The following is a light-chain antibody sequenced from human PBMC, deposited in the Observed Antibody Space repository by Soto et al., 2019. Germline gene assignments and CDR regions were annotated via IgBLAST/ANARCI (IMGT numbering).Light chain of an antibody. J-gene: IGLJ1*01. V-gene: IGLV2-11*01. CDR1: SRDVGSYNY. CDR3: CSYAGSYTWV. Sequence: QSALTQPRSVSGSPGQSVTISCTGTSRDVGSYNYVSWYQQHPGKAPEVIIREVTKWPSGVPDRFSGSKSGNTASLSISGLQAEDEADYYCCSYAGSYTWVFGTGTKVTVL. CDR2: EVT.